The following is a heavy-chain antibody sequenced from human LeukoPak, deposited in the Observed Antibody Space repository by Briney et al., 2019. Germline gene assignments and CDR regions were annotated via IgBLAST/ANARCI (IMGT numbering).Heavy chain of an antibody. D-gene: IGHD1-26*01. CDR2: IYHSGST. CDR1: GVSISSGGYS. V-gene: IGHV4-30-2*01. CDR3: ARVHEWGAYFDY. Sequence: SETLSLTCAVSGVSISSGGYSWSWLRQPPGKGLEWIGYIYHSGSTYYKPSLKSRVTISVNRSKNQFSLKLSSVTAADTAVYYCARVHEWGAYFDYWGQGTLVTVSS. J-gene: IGHJ4*02.